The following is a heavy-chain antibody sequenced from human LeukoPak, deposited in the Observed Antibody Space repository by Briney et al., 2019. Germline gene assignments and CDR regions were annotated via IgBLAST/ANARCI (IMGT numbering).Heavy chain of an antibody. D-gene: IGHD2-2*02. CDR2: INSDGSST. J-gene: IGHJ5*02. V-gene: IGHV3-74*01. Sequence: GGSLLLSCAASGFTFSSYWMHWVRQAPGKGLVWVSRINSDGSSTSYADSVKGRFTISRDNAKNTLYLQMNSLRAEDTAVYYCARIPAAISRWFDPWGQGTLVTVSS. CDR1: GFTFSSYW. CDR3: ARIPAAISRWFDP.